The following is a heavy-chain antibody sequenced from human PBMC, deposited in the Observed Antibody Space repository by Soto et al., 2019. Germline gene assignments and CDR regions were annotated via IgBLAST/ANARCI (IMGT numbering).Heavy chain of an antibody. CDR3: ARGDYSSSFHFDY. Sequence: QVQLQESGPGLVKPSGTLSLTCAVSGGSISSSNWWSWVRQPPGKGLEWIGEIYHSGSTNYNPSLTSRVTISVDKSKNQFSLKLSSVPAADTAVYYCARGDYSSSFHFDYWGQGTLVTVSS. J-gene: IGHJ4*02. V-gene: IGHV4-4*02. CDR1: GGSISSSNW. CDR2: IYHSGST. D-gene: IGHD6-6*01.